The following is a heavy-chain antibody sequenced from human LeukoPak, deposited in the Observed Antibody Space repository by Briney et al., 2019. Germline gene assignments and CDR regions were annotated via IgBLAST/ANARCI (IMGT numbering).Heavy chain of an antibody. CDR3: ASSPLVGATPGY. V-gene: IGHV4-59*12. CDR2: IYYSGST. D-gene: IGHD1-26*01. J-gene: IGHJ4*02. CDR1: GGSISSYY. Sequence: PSETLSLTCTVSGGSISSYYWSWIRQPPGKGLEWIGYIYYSGSTNYNPSLKSRVTISVDTSKNQFSLKLSSVTAADTAVYYCASSPLVGATPGYWGQGTLVTVSS.